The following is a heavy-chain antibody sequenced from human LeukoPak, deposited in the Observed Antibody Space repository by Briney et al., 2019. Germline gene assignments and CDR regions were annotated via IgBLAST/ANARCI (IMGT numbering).Heavy chain of an antibody. CDR2: TKSKIDGGAT. V-gene: IGHV3-15*01. Sequence: PGGSLRLSCAASGFTFRNAWLNWVRQAPGKGLECVGRTKSKIDGGATDYAAPVKGRFTISRDDSRSTVYLQMSSLRTEDTAVYYCATVGYCSGGGCYSLDYWGQGTLVTVSS. J-gene: IGHJ4*02. D-gene: IGHD2-15*01. CDR1: GFTFRNAW. CDR3: ATVGYCSGGGCYSLDY.